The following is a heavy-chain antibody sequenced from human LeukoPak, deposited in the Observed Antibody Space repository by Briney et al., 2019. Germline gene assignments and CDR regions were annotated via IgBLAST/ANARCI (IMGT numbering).Heavy chain of an antibody. CDR3: VKESGPFGAFDI. J-gene: IGHJ3*02. D-gene: IGHD3-10*01. Sequence: GSLRLSCAASGFTFSSYAMHWVRQAPGKGLEWVAVISYDGSNKYYADSVKGRFTISRDNSKNMLYLQMNSLRVEDTAVYYCVKESGPFGAFDIWGQGTMVTVSS. CDR1: GFTFSSYA. CDR2: ISYDGSNK. V-gene: IGHV3-30-3*01.